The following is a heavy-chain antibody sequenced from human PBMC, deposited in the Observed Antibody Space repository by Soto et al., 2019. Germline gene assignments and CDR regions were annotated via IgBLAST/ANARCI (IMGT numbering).Heavy chain of an antibody. CDR3: ARALTTVTYGYYYYGMDV. J-gene: IGHJ6*02. CDR2: INPSGGST. D-gene: IGHD4-17*01. CDR1: GYTFTSYY. Sequence: GASVKVSCKASGYTFTSYYMHWVRQAPGQGLEWMGIINPSGGSTSYAQKFQGRVTMTRDTSTSTVYMELSSLRSEDTAVYYCARALTTVTYGYYYYGMDVWGQGTTVTVSS. V-gene: IGHV1-46*01.